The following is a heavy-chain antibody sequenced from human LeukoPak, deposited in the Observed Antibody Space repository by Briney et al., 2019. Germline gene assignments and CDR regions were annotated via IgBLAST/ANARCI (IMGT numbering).Heavy chain of an antibody. V-gene: IGHV3-66*01. CDR2: IYSGGST. CDR1: GFTVSSNY. CDR3: ARRSPNYYFDY. Sequence: GGSLRLSCAASGFTVSSNYMNWVRQAPGKGLEWVSVIYSGGSTYYADSVKGRFTISRDNSKNTLYLQMNSLRAEDTAVYYCARRSPNYYFDYWGQGTPVTVSS. J-gene: IGHJ4*02.